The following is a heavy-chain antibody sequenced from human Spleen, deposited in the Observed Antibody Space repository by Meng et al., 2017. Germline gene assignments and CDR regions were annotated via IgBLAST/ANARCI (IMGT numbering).Heavy chain of an antibody. V-gene: IGHV3-53*01. J-gene: IGHJ4*02. CDR3: ARDVGRGDLTPYYFDY. CDR2: FYSGGST. CDR1: GFTVNCNY. Sequence: GESLKISCAASGFTVNCNYMSWVRQAPGRGLEWVSVFYSGGSTYYADSVKGRFTISRDNAKNSLYLQMNSLRVEDTAVYYCARDVGRGDLTPYYFDYWGQGTLVTVSS. D-gene: IGHD2-21*02.